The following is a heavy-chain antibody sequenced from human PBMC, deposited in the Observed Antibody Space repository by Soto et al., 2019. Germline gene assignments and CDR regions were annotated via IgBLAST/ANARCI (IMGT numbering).Heavy chain of an antibody. J-gene: IGHJ4*02. Sequence: QVQLQESGPGLVKPSETLSLTCTISGGSISGFYWGWIRQPPGKGLEWIGNIYYSGSANYDPSLRSRVTISLNTSQYQVSLNLNSVTAADTAIYYCARWTYCGGDCYWLDFWGQGTLVTVSS. V-gene: IGHV4-59*01. CDR3: ARWTYCGGDCYWLDF. D-gene: IGHD2-21*02. CDR2: IYYSGSA. CDR1: GGSISGFY.